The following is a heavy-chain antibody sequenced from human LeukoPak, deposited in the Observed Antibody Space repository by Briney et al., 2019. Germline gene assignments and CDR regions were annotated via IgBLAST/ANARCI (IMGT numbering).Heavy chain of an antibody. CDR2: IRRDDSNK. CDR3: ARTLTVAGTGSFDY. D-gene: IGHD6-19*01. J-gene: IGHJ4*02. Sequence: AGGSLRLSCAASGFTFSSYGMHWVRQAPGKGLEWLAFIRRDDSNKIYADSKQGRLTISRDNSKNTLYLQMNSLRVEDTAVYYCARTLTVAGTGSFDYWGQGTLVTVSS. CDR1: GFTFSSYG. V-gene: IGHV3-30*02.